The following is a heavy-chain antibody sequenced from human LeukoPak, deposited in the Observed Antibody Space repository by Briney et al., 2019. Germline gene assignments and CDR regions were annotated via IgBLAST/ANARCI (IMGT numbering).Heavy chain of an antibody. CDR1: GYTFTGYY. J-gene: IGHJ4*02. Sequence: ATVKVSCKASGYTFTGYYMHWVRQAPGQGLEWMGWINPNSGGTNYAQKFQGRVTMTRDTSISTAYMELSRLRSDDTAVYYCARDLKRPYSSSLGDYFDYWGQGTLVTVSS. CDR2: INPNSGGT. CDR3: ARDLKRPYSSSLGDYFDY. V-gene: IGHV1-2*02. D-gene: IGHD6-13*01.